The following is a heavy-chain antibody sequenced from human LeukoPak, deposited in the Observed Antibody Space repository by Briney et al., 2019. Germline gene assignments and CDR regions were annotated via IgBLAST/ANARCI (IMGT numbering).Heavy chain of an antibody. D-gene: IGHD6-13*01. V-gene: IGHV3-64*01. J-gene: IGHJ4*02. CDR2: ISSNGGST. CDR3: ARGWGIAAAELFDY. CDR1: GFIFSSYS. Sequence: GGSLRLSCTASGFIFSSYSMHWVRQAPGKGLEFVSAISSNGGSTFYANSVKGRFTISRDTSKNTLYLQMGRLRSEDTAVYYCARGWGIAAAELFDYWGQGTLVTVSS.